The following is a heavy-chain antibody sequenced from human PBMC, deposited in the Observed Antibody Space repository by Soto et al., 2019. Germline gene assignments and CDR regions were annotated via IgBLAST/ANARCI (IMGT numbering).Heavy chain of an antibody. V-gene: IGHV1-2*02. CDR1: GYTFTGYY. Sequence: EASVKVSCKASGYTFTGYYMHWVRQAPGQGLEWMGWINPNSGGTNYAQKFQGRVTMTRDTSISTAYMELSRLRSDDTAVYYCASYKEAIAARVFDPWGQGTLVTVSS. CDR3: ASYKEAIAARVFDP. J-gene: IGHJ5*02. CDR2: INPNSGGT. D-gene: IGHD6-6*01.